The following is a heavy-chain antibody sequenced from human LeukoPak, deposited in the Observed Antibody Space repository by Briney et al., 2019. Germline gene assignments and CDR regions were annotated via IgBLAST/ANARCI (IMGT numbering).Heavy chain of an antibody. CDR1: GFTFSGYA. J-gene: IGHJ4*02. V-gene: IGHV3-23*01. D-gene: IGHD3-22*01. CDR3: AKDGLYYDGSAHVYYFDY. CDR2: ITGSGDYT. Sequence: GGSLRLSCAASGFTFSGYAMTWVRQAPGRGLEWVSSITGSGDYTYYIDSVKGRFTISRDNSKNILYLQMNSLRGEDTALYYCAKDGLYYDGSAHVYYFDYWGQGTLVAVSS.